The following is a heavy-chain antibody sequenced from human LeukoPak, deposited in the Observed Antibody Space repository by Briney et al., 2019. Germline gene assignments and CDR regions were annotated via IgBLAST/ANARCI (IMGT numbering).Heavy chain of an antibody. V-gene: IGHV3-74*01. Sequence: GGSLRLSCAASGFTFSSYWMHWVRQAPGEGLVWVSRINSDGTTTNYGDSVEGRFTISRDNAKNTLYLHMSSLRHDDTAVYYCVRYTDDSSGYYYFDYWGQGTLVTVSS. CDR1: GFTFSSYW. CDR2: INSDGTTT. D-gene: IGHD3-22*01. CDR3: VRYTDDSSGYYYFDY. J-gene: IGHJ4*02.